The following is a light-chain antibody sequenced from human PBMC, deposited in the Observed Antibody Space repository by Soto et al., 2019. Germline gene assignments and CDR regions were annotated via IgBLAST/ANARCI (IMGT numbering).Light chain of an antibody. CDR1: SSDVGGYNY. J-gene: IGLJ1*01. CDR2: EVS. Sequence: QSALTQAPCASGSPGQSVTISWAGTSSDVGGYNYVSWYQQHPGKAPKLMIYEVSKRPSGVPDRFSGSKSGNTASLTVSGLQAEDEDDYYCSSYAGSNNYVFGTGNKVTXL. V-gene: IGLV2-8*01. CDR3: SSYAGSNNYV.